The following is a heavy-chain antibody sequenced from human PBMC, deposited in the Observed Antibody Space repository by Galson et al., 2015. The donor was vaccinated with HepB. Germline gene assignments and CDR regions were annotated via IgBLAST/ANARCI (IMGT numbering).Heavy chain of an antibody. CDR1: GGSISSYF. J-gene: IGHJ3*02. Sequence: SETLSLTCTASGGSISSYFWSWIRQPPGKGLEWIGCIHYSGSTMYNPSLKSRVTISVDTSKNQFSLKLRSATAADTAVYYCARHRRLNLDACDIWGQGTMVTVSS. D-gene: IGHD1-14*01. V-gene: IGHV4-59*08. CDR3: ARHRRLNLDACDI. CDR2: IHYSGST.